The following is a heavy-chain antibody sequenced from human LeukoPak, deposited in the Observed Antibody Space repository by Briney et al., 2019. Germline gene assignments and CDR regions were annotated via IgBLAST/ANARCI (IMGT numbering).Heavy chain of an antibody. J-gene: IGHJ4*02. CDR2: ISGSGGST. CDR3: AKGIGYCSSTSCYTDFDY. V-gene: IGHV3-23*01. CDR1: GFTFSSYA. Sequence: GGSLRLSCAASGFTFSSYAMSWVRQAPGKGLEWVSAISGSGGSTYYADSVKGRFTISRDNSKNTLYLQMNSLRAEDTAVYYCAKGIGYCSSTSCYTDFDYWGQGTLVTVSS. D-gene: IGHD2-2*02.